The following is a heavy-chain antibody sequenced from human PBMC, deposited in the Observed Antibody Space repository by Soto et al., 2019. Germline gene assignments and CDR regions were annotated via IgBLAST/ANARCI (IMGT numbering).Heavy chain of an antibody. Sequence: QITLKESGPPLVTPTQTLTLTCTFSGFSLSTSGVGVGWIRQTPGEALEWLAGIHWDDDKRYSPSLKNRLTXTXXTSKNQVVLTVTNMDPVDTATYYCAHRRVGLGMDFWGQGTTVTVSS. CDR2: IHWDDDK. V-gene: IGHV2-5*02. CDR3: AHRRVGLGMDF. CDR1: GFSLSTSGVG. J-gene: IGHJ6*02. D-gene: IGHD2-15*01.